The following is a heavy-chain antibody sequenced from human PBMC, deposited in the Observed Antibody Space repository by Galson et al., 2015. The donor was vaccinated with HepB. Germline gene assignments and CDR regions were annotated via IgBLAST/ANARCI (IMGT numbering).Heavy chain of an antibody. V-gene: IGHV3-11*06. D-gene: IGHD3-22*01. CDR3: ARFYYDSSGYYYYYYYGMDV. CDR1: GFTFSDYY. Sequence: SLRLSCAASGFTFSDYYMSWIRQAPGKGLEWVSYISSSSSYTNYADSVKGRFTISRDNAKNSLYLQMNSLRAEDTAVYYCARFYYDSSGYYYYYYYGMDVWGQGTTVTVSS. J-gene: IGHJ6*02. CDR2: ISSSSSYT.